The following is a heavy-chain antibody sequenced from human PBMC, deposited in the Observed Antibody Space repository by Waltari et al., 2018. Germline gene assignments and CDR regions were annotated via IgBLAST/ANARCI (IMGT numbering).Heavy chain of an antibody. CDR2: VEPEDGGT. Sequence: QVQLVQSGAEVKKPGASVKVSCKVSGYTLTELSMHWVRQAPGKGRVWMGGVEPEDGGTIYAKNVQGSVTITENSSTDTSYMELNSLISQDTDVYCCATDRCLDTAMVVAFANWGQWTIFTDSS. D-gene: IGHD5-18*01. J-gene: IGHJ3*02. V-gene: IGHV1-24*01. CDR1: GYTLTELS. CDR3: ATDRCLDTAMVVAFAN.